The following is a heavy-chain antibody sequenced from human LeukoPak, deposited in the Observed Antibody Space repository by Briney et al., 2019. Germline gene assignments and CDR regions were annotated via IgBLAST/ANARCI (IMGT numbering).Heavy chain of an antibody. CDR3: ATNIRHTVTTNFDY. J-gene: IGHJ4*02. V-gene: IGHV1-2*02. CDR1: GYTFTGYY. CDR2: INPNSGGT. Sequence: GASAKVSCKASGYTFTGYYMHWVRQAPGQGLEWMGWINPNSGGTNYAQKFQGRVTMTRDTSISTAYMELSRLRSDDTAVYYCATNIRHTVTTNFDYWGQGTLVTVSS. D-gene: IGHD4-17*01.